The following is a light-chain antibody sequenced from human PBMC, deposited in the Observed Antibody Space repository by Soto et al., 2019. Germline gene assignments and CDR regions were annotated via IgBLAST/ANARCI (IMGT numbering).Light chain of an antibody. J-gene: IGLJ1*01. CDR1: SSDVGGYRY. CDR3: SSYTGRGTNGGTKV. Sequence: QSALTQPSSGSGSPGQSITISCAGTSSDVGGYRYVSWYQQHPGKAPKLLIYEVSNRPSGVSNRFSGSKSGNTASLTISGVQAEDEADYYCSSYTGRGTNGGTKVLGTGIKVTVL. CDR2: EVS. V-gene: IGLV2-14*01.